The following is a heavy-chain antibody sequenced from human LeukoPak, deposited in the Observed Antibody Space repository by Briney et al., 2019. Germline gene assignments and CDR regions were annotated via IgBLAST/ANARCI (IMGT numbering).Heavy chain of an antibody. V-gene: IGHV4-38-2*02. CDR3: ARVTYCTSTTCSYAFDY. CDR1: RSSISTGYY. Sequence: SETLSLTFTLSRSSISTGYYWVWIRQPPGKGLEWIGSIRHRGNTYYNPSLKSRVTMSVDTSKNQFSLKLTSVTAADTAIYSSARVTYCTSTTCSYAFDYCGKGTLVTVSS. J-gene: IGHJ4*02. D-gene: IGHD2-2*01. CDR2: IRHRGNT.